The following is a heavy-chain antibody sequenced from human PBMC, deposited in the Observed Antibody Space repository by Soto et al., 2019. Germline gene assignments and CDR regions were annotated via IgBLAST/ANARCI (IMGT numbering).Heavy chain of an antibody. CDR1: GYSFTSYW. V-gene: IGHV5-51*01. D-gene: IGHD1-1*01. CDR2: IYPGDSDT. CDR3: ARLRNHYFMDV. Sequence: PGESLKISCKGSGYSFTSYWIGWVRQMPGKGLEWMGIIYPGDSDTRYNPSLNSRVTISVDTSKNQFSLKLSSVTAADTAIYYCARLRNHYFMDVWGKGTTVTVSS. J-gene: IGHJ6*03.